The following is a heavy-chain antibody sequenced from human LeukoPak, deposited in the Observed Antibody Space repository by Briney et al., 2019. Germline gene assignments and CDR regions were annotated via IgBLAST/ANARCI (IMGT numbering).Heavy chain of an antibody. V-gene: IGHV1-46*01. CDR3: ARDGRWFGESPARYYYYGMDV. CDR1: GYTLTELS. D-gene: IGHD3-10*01. J-gene: IGHJ6*02. CDR2: INPSGGST. Sequence: ASVKVSSKVSGYTLTELSMHWVRQAPGQGLEWMGIINPSGGSTSYAQKFQGTVTMTRDTSTSTASMELSSLRSEDTAVYYCARDGRWFGESPARYYYYGMDVWGQGTTVTVSS.